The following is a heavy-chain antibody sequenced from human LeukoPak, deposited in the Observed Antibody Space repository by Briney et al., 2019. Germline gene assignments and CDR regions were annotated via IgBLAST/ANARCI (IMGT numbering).Heavy chain of an antibody. Sequence: PGRSLRLSCAASGFTFSSYGMHWVRQAPGRGLEWVAFIWHDGSNKYYAASVKGRFTISRDNSKNTLYLQMNSLRVEDTAVYYCARVQEFVEWLLDYWGQGTPVTVPS. J-gene: IGHJ4*02. CDR1: GFTFSSYG. CDR3: ARVQEFVEWLLDY. D-gene: IGHD3-3*01. CDR2: IWHDGSNK. V-gene: IGHV3-33*01.